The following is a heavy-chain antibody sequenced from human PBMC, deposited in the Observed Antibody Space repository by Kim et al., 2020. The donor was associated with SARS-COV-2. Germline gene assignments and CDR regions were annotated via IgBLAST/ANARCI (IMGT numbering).Heavy chain of an antibody. V-gene: IGHV4-39*02. CDR3: ARETHDYYYYGMDV. Sequence: SDTLSLTCTVSGGSISSSSYYWGWIRQPPGKGLEWIGSIYYSGSTYYNPSLKSRVTISVDTSKNQFSLKLSSVTAADTAVYYCARETHDYYYYGMDVWGQGTTVTVSS. CDR2: IYYSGST. J-gene: IGHJ6*02. CDR1: GGSISSSSYY.